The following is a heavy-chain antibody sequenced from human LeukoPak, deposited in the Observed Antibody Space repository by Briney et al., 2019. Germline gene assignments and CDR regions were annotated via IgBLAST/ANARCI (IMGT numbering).Heavy chain of an antibody. Sequence: GGSLRLSCVDSGFTFSSYWMSWVRQAPGKGLEWVANIKEDGSVKYYVDSVKGRFTISRDNAKNSLYLQVNSLRAEGTAVYYCARDHVDGFFDNWGQGTLVTVSS. D-gene: IGHD3-10*01. CDR3: ARDHVDGFFDN. J-gene: IGHJ4*02. CDR1: GFTFSSYW. CDR2: IKEDGSVK. V-gene: IGHV3-7*01.